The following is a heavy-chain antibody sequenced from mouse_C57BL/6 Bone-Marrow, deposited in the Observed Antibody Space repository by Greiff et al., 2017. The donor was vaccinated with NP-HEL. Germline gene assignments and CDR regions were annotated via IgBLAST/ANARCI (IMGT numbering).Heavy chain of an antibody. CDR2: IYPGNSDT. Sequence: VQLKQSGTVLARPGASVKMSCKTSGYTFTSYWMHWVKQRPGQGLEWIGAIYPGNSDTSYNQKFKGKAKLTAVTSASTAYMELSSLTNEDSAVYYCTRNGYSNYVVFYYAMDYWGQGTSVTVSS. V-gene: IGHV1-5*01. CDR3: TRNGYSNYVVFYYAMDY. CDR1: GYTFTSYW. J-gene: IGHJ4*01. D-gene: IGHD2-5*01.